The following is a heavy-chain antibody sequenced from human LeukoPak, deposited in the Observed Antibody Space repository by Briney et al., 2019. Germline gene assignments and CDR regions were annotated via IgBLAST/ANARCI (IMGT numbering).Heavy chain of an antibody. D-gene: IGHD6-13*01. J-gene: IGHJ3*02. CDR2: IYYSGST. Sequence: PSETLSLTCTVSGGSISSYYWSWIRQPPGKGLEWIGYIYYSGSTNYNPSLKSRVTISVDTSKNQFSLKLSSVTAADTAVYYCARIAAAAAGAFDIWGQGTMVTVSS. V-gene: IGHV4-59*01. CDR1: GGSISSYY. CDR3: ARIAAAAAGAFDI.